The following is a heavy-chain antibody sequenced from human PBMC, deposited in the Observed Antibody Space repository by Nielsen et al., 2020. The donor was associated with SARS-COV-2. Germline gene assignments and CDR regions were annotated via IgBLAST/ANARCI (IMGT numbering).Heavy chain of an antibody. CDR1: GFTISTYG. V-gene: IGHV3-23*01. D-gene: IGHD6-19*01. J-gene: IGHJ4*02. CDR3: AKRSGYTSGWYGDY. Sequence: GESLKISCVVSGFTISTYGMSWVRQAPGKGLEWVSAISSSTYYADSVKGRFTVSRDNSKNTLYLQMNSLRAEDTAVYYCAKRSGYTSGWYGDYRGQGTLVTVSS. CDR2: ISSST.